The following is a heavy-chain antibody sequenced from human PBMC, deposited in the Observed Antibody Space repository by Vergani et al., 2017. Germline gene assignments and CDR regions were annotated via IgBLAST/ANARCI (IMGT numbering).Heavy chain of an antibody. J-gene: IGHJ6*03. V-gene: IGHV4-34*01. CDR3: ARVQELYDFWSGYRVRYYYYMDV. CDR1: GRSFSGYY. D-gene: IGHD3-3*01. Sequence: QVPLQQWGAGLLKPSETLSLTCAVYGRSFSGYYWSWIRQPPGKGLEWIGEINHSGSTNYNPSLKSRVTISVDTSKNQFSLKLSSVTAADTAVYYCARVQELYDFWSGYRVRYYYYMDVWGKGTTVTVSS. CDR2: INHSGST.